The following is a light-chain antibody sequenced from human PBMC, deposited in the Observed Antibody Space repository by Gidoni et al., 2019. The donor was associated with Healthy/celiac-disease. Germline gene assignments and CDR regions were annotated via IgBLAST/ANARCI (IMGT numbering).Light chain of an antibody. CDR2: DAS. CDR3: QQRSNWPALT. V-gene: IGKV3-11*01. Sequence: EIVLTQSPATLSLSPGERATLSCRASQSVSSYLAWYQQKPGQAPRLLIYDASNRATGIPARFSGSGSGTDFTLTISSLEPEDFAVYHCQQRSNWPALTFGGXTKVEIK. CDR1: QSVSSY. J-gene: IGKJ4*01.